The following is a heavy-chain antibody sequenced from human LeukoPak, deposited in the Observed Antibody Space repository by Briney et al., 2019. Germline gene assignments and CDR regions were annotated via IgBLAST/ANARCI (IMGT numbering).Heavy chain of an antibody. V-gene: IGHV1-2*02. Sequence: ASVKVSCKAPGYTFTGYYMHWVRQAPGQGLEWMGWINPNSGGTNYAQKFQGRVTMTRDTSISTAYMELSRLRSDDTAVYYCARVQYSSSPGFDYWGQGTLVTVSS. CDR3: ARVQYSSSPGFDY. CDR1: GYTFTGYY. D-gene: IGHD6-6*01. CDR2: INPNSGGT. J-gene: IGHJ4*02.